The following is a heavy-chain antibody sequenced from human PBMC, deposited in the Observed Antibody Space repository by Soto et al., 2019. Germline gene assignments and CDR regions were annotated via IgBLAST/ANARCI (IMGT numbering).Heavy chain of an antibody. J-gene: IGHJ6*02. Sequence: PGGSLRLSCAASGFTFSDYYMSWIRQAPGKGLEWVSYISSSSSYTNYADSVKGRFTISRDNAKNSLYLQMNSLRAEDPAVYYCARDSDWGYYYYGMDVWGQGTMVTVSS. CDR3: ARDSDWGYYYYGMDV. D-gene: IGHD7-27*01. CDR2: ISSSSSYT. V-gene: IGHV3-11*06. CDR1: GFTFSDYY.